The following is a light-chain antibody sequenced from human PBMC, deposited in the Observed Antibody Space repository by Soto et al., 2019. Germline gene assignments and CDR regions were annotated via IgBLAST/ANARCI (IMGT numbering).Light chain of an antibody. V-gene: IGKV3-20*01. CDR2: DTS. CDR1: QSVGRRY. J-gene: IGKJ4*01. Sequence: IVLTQSPGTLSLSPGERATLSCRASQSVGRRYLAWYQQKPGQAPMLLIYDTSERASDIPDRFSGSGSATDFTLTISRLVPEDFEVYYCQYQGTFGGGTKVEIK. CDR3: QYQGT.